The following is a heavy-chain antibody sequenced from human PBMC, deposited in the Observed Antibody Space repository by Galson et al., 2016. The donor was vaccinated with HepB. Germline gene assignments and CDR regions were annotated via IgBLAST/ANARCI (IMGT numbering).Heavy chain of an antibody. J-gene: IGHJ6*02. CDR1: GFTFSDYY. CDR3: ARDRGIAPVGDYYYYGMDV. V-gene: IGHV3-11*01. CDR2: ISGSGITI. D-gene: IGHD6-13*01. Sequence: SLRLSCAASGFTFSDYYMTWIRQAPGKGLEWVSYISGSGITIYYADSVKGRFTISRDNAKNSLYLQMNSLRAEDTAVYYCARDRGIAPVGDYYYYGMDVWGQGTTVTVSS.